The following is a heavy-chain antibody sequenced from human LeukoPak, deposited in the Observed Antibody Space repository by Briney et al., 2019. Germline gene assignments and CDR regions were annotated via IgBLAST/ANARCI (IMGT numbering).Heavy chain of an antibody. CDR3: GRDPNGDYIGAFDF. J-gene: IGHJ3*01. CDR2: IRGGGGNI. V-gene: IGHV3-23*01. CDR1: GFTVSSNY. D-gene: IGHD4-17*01. Sequence: GGSLRLSCAASGFTVSSNYMSWVRQAPGKGLEWVSSIRGGGGNIKYSDSAKGRFSISRDNSKNTLYLQMDSLRVDDTAVYYCGRDPNGDYIGAFDFRGQGTKVTVSP.